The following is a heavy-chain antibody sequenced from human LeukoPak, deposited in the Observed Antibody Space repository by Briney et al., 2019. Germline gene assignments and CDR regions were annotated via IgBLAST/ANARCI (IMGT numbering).Heavy chain of an antibody. J-gene: IGHJ3*02. D-gene: IGHD3-22*01. Sequence: ASVKVSCKASGYTFTSYGISWVRQAPGQGLEWMGRIIPILGIANYAQKFQGRVTITADKSTSTAYMELSSLRSEDTAVYYCARESRYYDSSGYGAFDIWGQGTMVTVSS. CDR3: ARESRYYDSSGYGAFDI. CDR2: IIPILGIA. V-gene: IGHV1-69*04. CDR1: GYTFTSYG.